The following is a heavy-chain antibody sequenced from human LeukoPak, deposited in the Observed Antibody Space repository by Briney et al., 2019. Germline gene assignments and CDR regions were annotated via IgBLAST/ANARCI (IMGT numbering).Heavy chain of an antibody. D-gene: IGHD6-6*01. J-gene: IGHJ6*03. CDR2: ISYDGSNK. Sequence: GGSLRLSCAASGFTFSSYGMHWVRQAPGKGLEWVAVISYDGSNKYYADSVKGRFTISRDNSKNTLYLQMNSLRAEDTAVYYCAKDGVGSSSAPAYYYYYMDVWGKGTTVTVSS. V-gene: IGHV3-30*19. CDR3: AKDGVGSSSAPAYYYYYMDV. CDR1: GFTFSSYG.